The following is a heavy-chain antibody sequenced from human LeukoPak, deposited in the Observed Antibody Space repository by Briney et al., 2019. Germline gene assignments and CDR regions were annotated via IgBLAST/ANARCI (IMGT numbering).Heavy chain of an antibody. CDR3: AKESYSSSWYDYFDY. CDR2: ISYDGSNK. D-gene: IGHD6-13*01. Sequence: GGSLRLSCAASGFTFSSYGMHWVRQAPGKGLEWVAVISYDGSNKYYADSVKGRFTISRDNSKNTLYLQMNSLRAEDTAVYYCAKESYSSSWYDYFDYWGQGTLVTVSS. CDR1: GFTFSSYG. V-gene: IGHV3-30*18. J-gene: IGHJ4*02.